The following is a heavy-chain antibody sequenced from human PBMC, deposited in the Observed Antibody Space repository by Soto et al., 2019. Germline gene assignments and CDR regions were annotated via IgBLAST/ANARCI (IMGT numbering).Heavy chain of an antibody. J-gene: IGHJ5*02. CDR2: INHSGST. V-gene: IGHV4-34*01. CDR3: ARTLLRYYYDSSGYYGP. CDR1: GGSFSGYY. Sequence: KPSETLSLTCAVYGGSFSGYYWSWIRQPPGKGLEWIGEINHSGSTNYNPSLKSRVTISVDTSKNQFSLELSSVTAADTAVYYCARTLLRYYYDSSGYYGPWGQGTLVTVSS. D-gene: IGHD3-22*01.